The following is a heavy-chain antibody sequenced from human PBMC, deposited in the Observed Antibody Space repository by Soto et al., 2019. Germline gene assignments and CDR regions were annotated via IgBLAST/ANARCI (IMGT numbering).Heavy chain of an antibody. J-gene: IGHJ6*02. Sequence: SVKVSGKASLGTVNKFTFSWVRRAPGQGFECMGGVSPVFRSANYAQRFRGRITITADEYTSTVYLYLNDLSSDDTAVYYCERRYSASDNCPLLYYFGDRWGLGNKVIVSS. D-gene: IGHD3-10*01. CDR1: LGTVNKFT. CDR2: VSPVFRSA. CDR3: ERRYSASDNCPLLYYFGDR. V-gene: IGHV1-69*13.